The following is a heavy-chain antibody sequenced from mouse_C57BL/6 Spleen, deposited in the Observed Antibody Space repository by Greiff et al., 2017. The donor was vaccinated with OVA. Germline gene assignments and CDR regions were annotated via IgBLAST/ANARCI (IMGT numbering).Heavy chain of an antibody. D-gene: IGHD6-1*01. Sequence: QVQLKQSGAELVRPGASVTLSCKASGYTFTDYEMHWVKQTPVHGLEWIGAIDPETGGTAYNQKFKGKAILTADKSTSTAYMELRSLTSEDSAGYYSTPRDSLDSGGQGTTLTVSS. CDR3: TPRDSLDS. CDR2: IDPETGGT. J-gene: IGHJ2*01. CDR1: GYTFTDYE. V-gene: IGHV1-15*01.